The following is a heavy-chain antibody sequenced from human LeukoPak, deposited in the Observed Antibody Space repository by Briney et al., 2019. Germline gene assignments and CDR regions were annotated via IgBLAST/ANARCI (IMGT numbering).Heavy chain of an antibody. V-gene: IGHV4-38-2*02. Sequence: SETLSLTCTVSGYSISSGYYWGWIRQPPGKGLEWIGSIYHSGSTYYNPSLKSRVTISVDTSKNQFSLKLSSVTAADTAVYYCARVGLMIVVVPAANWFDPWGQGTLVTVSS. CDR1: GYSISSGYY. J-gene: IGHJ5*02. D-gene: IGHD2-2*01. CDR2: IYHSGST. CDR3: ARVGLMIVVVPAANWFDP.